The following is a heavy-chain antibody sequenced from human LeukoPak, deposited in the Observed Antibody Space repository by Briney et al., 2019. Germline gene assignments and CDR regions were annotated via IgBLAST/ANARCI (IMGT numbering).Heavy chain of an antibody. CDR1: GFTFSNYW. CDR3: ARVNYYYYYYMDV. V-gene: IGHV3-7*01. Sequence: GGSLRLSCAASGFTFSNYWMSWVRQAPGKGLEWVANIKEDGSEKYYVDSVKGRFTISRDNAKNSLYLQMNSLRAEDTAVCYCARVNYYYYYYMDVWGKGTTVTVSS. CDR2: IKEDGSEK. J-gene: IGHJ6*03.